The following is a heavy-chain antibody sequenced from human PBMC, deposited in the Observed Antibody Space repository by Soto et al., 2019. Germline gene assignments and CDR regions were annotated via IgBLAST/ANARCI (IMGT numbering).Heavy chain of an antibody. J-gene: IGHJ3*02. CDR2: ISSSSSYI. Sequence: GGSVIRCWAAWGLAFISDGMNWFRKAPGKGLEWVSAISSSSSYIYYADSVKGRFTISRDNAKNSLYLQMNSLRAEDTAVYYCARGELPVTPDAFDIWGQGTMVTVSS. CDR1: GLAFISDG. CDR3: ARGELPVTPDAFDI. V-gene: IGHV3-21*01. D-gene: IGHD4-17*01.